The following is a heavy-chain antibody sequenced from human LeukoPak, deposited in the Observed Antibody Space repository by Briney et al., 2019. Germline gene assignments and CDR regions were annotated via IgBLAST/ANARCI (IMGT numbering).Heavy chain of an antibody. Sequence: GGSLRLSCAASGFTFSTYAMTWVRQSPGKGLEWVSAISGGSGPTYYADSVKGRFTISRDNSKNTLFLQMNSLRAEDTAVYYCAKFCGISTTYFDYWGQGTLVTVSS. J-gene: IGHJ4*02. D-gene: IGHD3-9*01. CDR3: AKFCGISTTYFDY. CDR1: GFTFSTYA. V-gene: IGHV3-23*01. CDR2: ISGGSGPT.